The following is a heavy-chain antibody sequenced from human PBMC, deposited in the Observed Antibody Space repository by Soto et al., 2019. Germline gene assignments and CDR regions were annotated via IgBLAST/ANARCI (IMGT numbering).Heavy chain of an antibody. Sequence: SLKGSLQGSVGTPRHHGISWGGQAPGQRGEWMGGIIPVFGTANYAQKFQGRVTITADESTTTVYMDVSSLRSDDTAVYYCARGDATKIVVTTYYGMDVWGQGTTVTVSS. CDR3: ARGDATKIVVTTYYGMDV. D-gene: IGHD4-17*01. CDR1: VGTPRHHG. J-gene: IGHJ6*02. V-gene: IGHV1-69*01. CDR2: IIPVFGTA.